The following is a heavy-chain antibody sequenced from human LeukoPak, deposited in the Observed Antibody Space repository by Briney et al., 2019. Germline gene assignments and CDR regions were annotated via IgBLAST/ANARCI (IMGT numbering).Heavy chain of an antibody. CDR1: GFTFSSSW. D-gene: IGHD3-10*01. CDR2: IKPDGSDK. V-gene: IGHV3-7*01. Sequence: GGSLRLSCAATGFTFSSSWMTWVRQAPGKGLEWVAIIKPDGSDKSYADSVRGRFTISRDNAKNSLYLHMNGLRAEDTSVYYCARDPAFGAFDIWGGGTLVTVSS. J-gene: IGHJ3*02. CDR3: ARDPAFGAFDI.